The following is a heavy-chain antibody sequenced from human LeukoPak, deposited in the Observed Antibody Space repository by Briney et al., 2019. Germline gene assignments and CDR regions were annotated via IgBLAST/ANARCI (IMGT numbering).Heavy chain of an antibody. CDR3: AKCYDSSALMGDFDY. Sequence: GGSLRLSCAASGFTFSSYAMSWVRQAPGKGXXXXXXXXGSGGSXXXXXXXXGRXTISRDNSKNTLYLQMNSLRAEDTAVYYCAKCYDSSALMGDFDYWGQGTLVTVSS. D-gene: IGHD3-22*01. CDR1: GFTFSSYA. V-gene: IGHV3-23*01. J-gene: IGHJ4*02. CDR2: XXGSGGSX.